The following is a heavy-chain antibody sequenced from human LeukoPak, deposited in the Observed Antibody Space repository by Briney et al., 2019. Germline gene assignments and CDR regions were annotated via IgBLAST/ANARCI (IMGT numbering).Heavy chain of an antibody. D-gene: IGHD2-15*01. CDR1: GGTFNSYV. CDR2: IILIFGTA. CDR3: ASRYCSGRCHSSYYYYYGMDV. V-gene: IGHV1-69*13. J-gene: IGHJ6*02. Sequence: ASVKVSFKASGGTFNSYVITWVRQAPGQGLEWMGGIILIFGTANYAQSFQGRVAITADESTSTVYMELSSLTSEDTAVYYCASRYCSGRCHSSYYYYYGMDVWGQGTTVTVSS.